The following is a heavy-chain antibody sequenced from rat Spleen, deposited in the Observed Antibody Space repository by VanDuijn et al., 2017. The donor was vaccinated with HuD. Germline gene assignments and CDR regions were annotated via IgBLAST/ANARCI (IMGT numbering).Heavy chain of an antibody. CDR2: ITNSGGST. Sequence: EVQLVESGGGLVQPGRSLKLSCAASGFTFSNYGMAWVRQAPTKGLEWVASITNSGGSTYYRDSVKGRFTISRDNAKSTLYLQMDSLRSEDTATYYCATLNSGYGRFAYWGQGTLVTVSS. J-gene: IGHJ3*01. V-gene: IGHV5S13*01. D-gene: IGHD4-3*01. CDR3: ATLNSGYGRFAY. CDR1: GFTFSNYG.